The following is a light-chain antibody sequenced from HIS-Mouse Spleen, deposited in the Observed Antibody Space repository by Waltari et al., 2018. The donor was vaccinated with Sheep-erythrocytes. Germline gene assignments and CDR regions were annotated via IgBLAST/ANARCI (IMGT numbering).Light chain of an antibody. J-gene: IGLJ3*02. CDR1: SSDVGGYNY. V-gene: IGLV2-8*01. CDR3: SSYAGSNNWV. CDR2: EVS. Sequence: QSALTQPPSASGSPGQSVTISCTGTSSDVGGYNYVSWYQQHPGKAPKLMIYEVSKRPLGGPDRFSGSNAGNPASLTVSGLQAEDEADYYCSSYAGSNNWVFGGGTKLTVL.